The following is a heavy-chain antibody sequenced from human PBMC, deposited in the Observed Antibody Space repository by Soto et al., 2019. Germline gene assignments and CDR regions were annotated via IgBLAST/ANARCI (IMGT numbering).Heavy chain of an antibody. CDR2: INAGNGNT. CDR1: GYTFTSYA. V-gene: IGHV1-3*01. D-gene: IGHD3-9*01. Sequence: ASVKVSCKASGYTFTSYAMHWVRQAPGQRLEWMGWINAGNGNTKYSQKFQGRVTITRDTSASTAYMELSSLRSEDTAVYYCASVFDWLGGDRNLFDPWTQGTLVTVSS. J-gene: IGHJ5*02. CDR3: ASVFDWLGGDRNLFDP.